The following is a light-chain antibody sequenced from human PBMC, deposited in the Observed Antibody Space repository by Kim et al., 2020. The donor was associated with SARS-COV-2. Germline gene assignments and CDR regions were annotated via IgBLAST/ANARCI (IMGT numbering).Light chain of an antibody. Sequence: DIQMTQSPSTLSASVGDRVTITCRASQSFSTWLAWYQQKPGKAPKLLIYRASSLESGVPSRFSGSGSGTDFTLTISSLQSDDFATYYCLQYHNSPLTFGGGTKVDIK. J-gene: IGKJ4*01. CDR1: QSFSTW. V-gene: IGKV1-5*03. CDR3: LQYHNSPLT. CDR2: RAS.